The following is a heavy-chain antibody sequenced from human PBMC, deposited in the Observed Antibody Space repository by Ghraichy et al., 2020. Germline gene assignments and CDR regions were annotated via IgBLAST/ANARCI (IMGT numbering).Heavy chain of an antibody. Sequence: LSLTCAASGFTFSSYSMNWVRQAPGKGLEWVSYISSSSSTIYYADSVKGRFTISRDNAKNSLYLQMNSLRDEDTAVYYCARMAVAGLYYFDYWGQGTLVTVSS. J-gene: IGHJ4*02. V-gene: IGHV3-48*02. D-gene: IGHD6-19*01. CDR2: ISSSSSTI. CDR1: GFTFSSYS. CDR3: ARMAVAGLYYFDY.